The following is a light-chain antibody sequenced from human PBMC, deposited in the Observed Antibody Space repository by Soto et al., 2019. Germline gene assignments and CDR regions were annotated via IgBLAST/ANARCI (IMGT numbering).Light chain of an antibody. V-gene: IGKV1-5*03. CDR2: KAS. J-gene: IGKJ1*01. Sequence: IQMTQSPSSLSASVGDRVTIICRASQSVSTRLAWYQQKPGKAPKLLIYKASTLKSGVPSRFSGSGSGTEFTLTISSLQPDDFATYYCQHYNNYPRTFGQGTKVDI. CDR1: QSVSTR. CDR3: QHYNNYPRT.